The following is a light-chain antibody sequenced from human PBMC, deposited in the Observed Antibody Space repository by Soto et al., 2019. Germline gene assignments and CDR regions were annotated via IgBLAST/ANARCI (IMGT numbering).Light chain of an antibody. CDR1: QSVSNK. Sequence: EIVMTQSPGTLSVSPGERVTLSCRASQSVSNKLAWYQQKLGQAPRLLIYRASTRATGIPARFSGSGSGTEFTLTISSLQSEDFAVYYCQQYNNWPPITFGQGTRLEIK. J-gene: IGKJ5*01. CDR3: QQYNNWPPIT. CDR2: RAS. V-gene: IGKV3-15*01.